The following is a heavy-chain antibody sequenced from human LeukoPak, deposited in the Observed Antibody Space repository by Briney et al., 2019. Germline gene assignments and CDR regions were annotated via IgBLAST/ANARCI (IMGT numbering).Heavy chain of an antibody. D-gene: IGHD2-2*01. J-gene: IGHJ5*02. CDR3: ARRIVVVPAGNWFDP. CDR1: GGSISSSY. CDR2: ISPSGST. V-gene: IGHV4-4*07. Sequence: SETLSLTCTVSGGSISSSYWNWIRQPAGKGLEWIGRISPSGSTNYNPSLKSRVTISVDTSKNQFSLKLSSVTAADTAVYYCARRIVVVPAGNWFDPWGQGTLVTVSS.